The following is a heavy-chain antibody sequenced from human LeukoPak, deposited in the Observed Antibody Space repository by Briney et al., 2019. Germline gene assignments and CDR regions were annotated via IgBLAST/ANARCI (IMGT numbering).Heavy chain of an antibody. CDR1: GGSISSYY. J-gene: IGHJ4*02. V-gene: IGHV4-59*01. CDR2: IYYSGST. CDR3: ARELEYYDFWSGYSEYYFDY. D-gene: IGHD3-3*01. Sequence: SETLSLTCTVSGGSISSYYWNWIRQPPGKGLEWIGYIYYSGSTNYNPSLKSRVTISVDTSKNQFSLKLSSVTAADTAVYYCARELEYYDFWSGYSEYYFDYWGQGTLVTVSS.